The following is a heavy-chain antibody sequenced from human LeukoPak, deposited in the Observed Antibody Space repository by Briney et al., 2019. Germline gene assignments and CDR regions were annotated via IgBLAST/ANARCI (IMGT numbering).Heavy chain of an antibody. V-gene: IGHV4-59*08. CDR3: ARTGFDAVPFDY. J-gene: IGHJ4*02. D-gene: IGHD3-9*01. CDR1: GFTFSSYA. CDR2: IFHSGTT. Sequence: GSLRLSCAASGFTFSSYAMSWIRQSPGKGLEWIGYIFHSGTTKYNPSFESRVTISVDTSNNQFSLKLTSVTAADTAVYYCARTGFDAVPFDYWGQGMLVTVSS.